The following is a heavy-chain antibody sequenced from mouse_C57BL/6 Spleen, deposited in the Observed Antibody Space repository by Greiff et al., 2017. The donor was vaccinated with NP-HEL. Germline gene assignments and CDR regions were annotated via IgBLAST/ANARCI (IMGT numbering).Heavy chain of an antibody. V-gene: IGHV5-6*01. CDR2: ISSGGSYT. CDR3: ARPLITTGPFAY. CDR1: GFTFSSYG. Sequence: EVKLVESGGDLVKPGGSLKLSCAASGFTFSSYGMSWVRQTPDKRLEWVATISSGGSYTYYPDSVKGRFTISRDTAKNTLYLQMSSLKSEDTAMYYCARPLITTGPFAYWGQGTLVTVSA. D-gene: IGHD1-1*01. J-gene: IGHJ3*01.